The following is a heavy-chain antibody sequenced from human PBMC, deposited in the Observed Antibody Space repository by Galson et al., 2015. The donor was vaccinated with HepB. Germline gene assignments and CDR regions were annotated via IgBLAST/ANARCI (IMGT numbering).Heavy chain of an antibody. V-gene: IGHV3-30*02. Sequence: SLRLSCAASGFTFSSYGMHWVRQAPGKGLEWVAFIRYDGSNKYYADSVKGRFTISRGNSKNTLYLQMNSLRAEDTAVYYCAKFGSDYYGSGSYYGFDPWGQGTLVTVSS. CDR2: IRYDGSNK. D-gene: IGHD3-10*01. CDR3: AKFGSDYYGSGSYYGFDP. CDR1: GFTFSSYG. J-gene: IGHJ5*02.